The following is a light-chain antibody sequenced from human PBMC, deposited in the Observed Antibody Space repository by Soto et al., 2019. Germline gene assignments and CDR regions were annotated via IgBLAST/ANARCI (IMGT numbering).Light chain of an antibody. Sequence: EIVMTQSPATLSVSPGERATLSCRASQSVRSNLAWYQQKPGQAPRLLIYGTSTRATGIPARSSGSGSGTEFTLTISSLQSEDFAVYYCQQYNNWPPWTFGQGTKVEIK. CDR1: QSVRSN. J-gene: IGKJ1*01. CDR2: GTS. V-gene: IGKV3-15*01. CDR3: QQYNNWPPWT.